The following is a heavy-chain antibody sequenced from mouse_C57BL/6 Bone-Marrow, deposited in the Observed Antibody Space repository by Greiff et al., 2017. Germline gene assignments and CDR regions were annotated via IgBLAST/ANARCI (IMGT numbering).Heavy chain of an antibody. CDR2: IDPENGAT. J-gene: IGHJ4*01. V-gene: IGHV14-4*01. CDR3: TTHYSNFYAMDY. D-gene: IGHD2-5*01. CDR1: CFNIKDDY. Sequence: EVQLQQSGSALVRPWASVKLSCTASCFNIKDDYIHWVKQMPAQCLEWIGWIDPENGATEYASKFQGKATITADTSSNTAYLQLSSLTSENTAVYYCTTHYSNFYAMDYWGQGTSVTVSS.